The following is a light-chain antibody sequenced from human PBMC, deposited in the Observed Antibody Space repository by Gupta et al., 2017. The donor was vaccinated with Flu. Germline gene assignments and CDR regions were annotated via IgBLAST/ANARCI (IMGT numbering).Light chain of an antibody. V-gene: IGLV2-14*03. CDR3: HSYTSSSVL. CDR2: EVK. J-gene: IGLJ2*01. CDR1: NSDVGAYNY. Sequence: QSALTQPASASGSPGQSITISCTASNSDVGAYNYVSWYQQHPGKAPKLIIFEVKNRPSGVSTCVSGAKSSNTASLTISGLQAEDDAQYYCHSYTSSSVLFGGGTKLTVL.